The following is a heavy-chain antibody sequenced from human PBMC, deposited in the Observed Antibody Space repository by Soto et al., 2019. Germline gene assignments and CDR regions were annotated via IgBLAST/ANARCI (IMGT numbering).Heavy chain of an antibody. CDR1: GFTFSNAW. D-gene: IGHD3-3*01. Sequence: GGSLRLSCAASGFTFSNAWMSWVRQAPGKGLEWVGRIKSKTDGGTTDYAAPVKGRFTISRDDSKNTLYLQMNSLKTEDTAVYYCTTLPEPYYDFWSGPRGNNWFDPWGQGTLVTVSS. V-gene: IGHV3-15*01. CDR3: TTLPEPYYDFWSGPRGNNWFDP. J-gene: IGHJ5*02. CDR2: IKSKTDGGTT.